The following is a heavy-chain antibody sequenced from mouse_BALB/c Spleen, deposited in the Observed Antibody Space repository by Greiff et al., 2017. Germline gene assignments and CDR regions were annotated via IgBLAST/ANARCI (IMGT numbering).Heavy chain of an antibody. CDR1: GFTFSNYW. Sequence: EVKLMESGGGLVQPGGSMKLSCVASGFTFSNYWMNWVRQSPEKGLEWVAEIRLKSNNYATHYAESVKGRFTISRDDSKSSVYLQMNNLRAEDTGIYYCTRPDGSFDYWGQGTTLTVSS. CDR2: IRLKSNNYAT. D-gene: IGHD2-3*01. V-gene: IGHV6-6*02. J-gene: IGHJ2*01. CDR3: TRPDGSFDY.